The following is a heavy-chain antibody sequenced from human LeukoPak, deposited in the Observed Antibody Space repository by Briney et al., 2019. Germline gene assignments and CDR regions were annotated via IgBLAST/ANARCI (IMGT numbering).Heavy chain of an antibody. CDR2: ITSSSSYI. J-gene: IGHJ4*02. V-gene: IGHV3-21*04. CDR1: GFTFSTYN. Sequence: PGGSLRLSCAASGFTFSTYNMNWVRQAPGKGLEWVSSITSSSSYIYYADSVKGRFTISRDNAKNSLYLQMNSLRAEDTAVYYCAKEVTAMVRLPFDYWGQGTLVTVSS. D-gene: IGHD5-18*01. CDR3: AKEVTAMVRLPFDY.